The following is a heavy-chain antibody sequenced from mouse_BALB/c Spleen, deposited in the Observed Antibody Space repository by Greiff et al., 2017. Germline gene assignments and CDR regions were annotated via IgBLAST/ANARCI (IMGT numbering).Heavy chain of an antibody. V-gene: IGHV5-17*02. CDR3: ARSGYRYGGVYFDY. CDR1: GFTFSSFG. J-gene: IGHJ2*01. D-gene: IGHD2-14*01. CDR2: ISSGSSTI. Sequence: DVQLVESGGGLVQPGGSRKLSCAASGFTFSSFGMHWVRQAPEKGLEWVAYISSGSSTIYYADTVKGRFTISRDNPTNTLFLQMTSLRSEDTAMYYCARSGYRYGGVYFDYWGQGTTLTVSS.